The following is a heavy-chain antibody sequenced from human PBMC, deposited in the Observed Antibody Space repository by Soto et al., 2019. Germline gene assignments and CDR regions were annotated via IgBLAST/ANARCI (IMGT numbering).Heavy chain of an antibody. J-gene: IGHJ6*02. CDR2: ISGSGGST. V-gene: IGHV3-23*01. Sequence: GGSLRLSCAASGFTFSSYAMSWVRQAPGKGLEWVSAISGSGGSTYYADSVKGRFTISRDNSKNTLYLQMNSLRAEDTAVYYCAKDTMGITIFGVVTNYYYYGMDVWGQGTTVTVSS. D-gene: IGHD3-3*01. CDR3: AKDTMGITIFGVVTNYYYYGMDV. CDR1: GFTFSSYA.